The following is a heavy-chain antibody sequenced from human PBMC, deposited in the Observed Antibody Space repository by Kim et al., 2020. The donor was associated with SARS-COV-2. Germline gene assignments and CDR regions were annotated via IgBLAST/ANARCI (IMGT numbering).Heavy chain of an antibody. CDR2: ISGSGVTK. J-gene: IGHJ4*02. D-gene: IGHD3-22*01. CDR1: GFTFGSYA. V-gene: IGHV3-23*01. Sequence: GGSLRLSCAASGFTFGSYAMSWVRQAPGKGLEWVSAISGSGVTKFYADSVKDRFTISRDNSENTLSLQLHSLRAEDTAVYYCAKDRTYSSSPQNFDYWGQGTLVTVSS. CDR3: AKDRTYSSSPQNFDY.